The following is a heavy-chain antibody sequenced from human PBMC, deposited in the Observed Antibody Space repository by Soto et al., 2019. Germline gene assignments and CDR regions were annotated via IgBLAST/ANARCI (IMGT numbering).Heavy chain of an antibody. CDR3: ARGLSTIFGVVPYYYYGMDV. CDR2: IYYSGST. Sequence: PSEALCLTCTVSGGSISSGGYYWSWIRQHPGKGLEWIGYIYYSGSTYYNPSLKSRVTISVDTSKNQFSLKLSSVTAADTAVYYCARGLSTIFGVVPYYYYGMDVWGQGTTVTVSS. CDR1: GGSISSGGYY. J-gene: IGHJ6*02. V-gene: IGHV4-31*03. D-gene: IGHD3-3*01.